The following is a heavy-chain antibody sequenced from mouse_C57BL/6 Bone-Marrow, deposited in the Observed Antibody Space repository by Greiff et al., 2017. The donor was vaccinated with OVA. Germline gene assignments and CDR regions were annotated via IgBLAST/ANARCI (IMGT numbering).Heavy chain of an antibody. CDR3: ERRGYSAYFDY. Sequence: EVKLVESGGGLVQPGGSLKLSCAASGFTFSDYYMYWVRQTPEKRLEWVAYISNGGGSTYYPDTVKGRFTISRDNAKNTLYLQMSSLTSEDTDMYYCERRGYSAYFDYWGQGTTLTVSS. CDR1: GFTFSDYY. V-gene: IGHV5-12*01. CDR2: ISNGGGST. J-gene: IGHJ2*01.